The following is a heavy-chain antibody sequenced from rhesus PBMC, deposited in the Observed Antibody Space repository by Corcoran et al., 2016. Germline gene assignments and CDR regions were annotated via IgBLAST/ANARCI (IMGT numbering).Heavy chain of an antibody. V-gene: IGHV4-80*01. CDR1: GGSFSSYW. Sequence: QVQLQESGPGLVKPSETLSLTCAVSGGSFSSYWWSWIRQPPGKGLEWIGESNGNSGSTNSNPSLKSRVTISTDASKNQFSLKLSSVTAADTAVYYCASNYGNYWYFDLWGPGTPITISS. CDR2: SNGNSGST. J-gene: IGHJ2*01. D-gene: IGHD4-35*01. CDR3: ASNYGNYWYFDL.